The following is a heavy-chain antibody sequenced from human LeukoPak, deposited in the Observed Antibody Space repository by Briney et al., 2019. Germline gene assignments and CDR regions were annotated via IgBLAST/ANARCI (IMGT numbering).Heavy chain of an antibody. Sequence: ASVKVSCKASGYTFIDYGVSRVRQAPEQGLEWMGWISTYNGHTYYAQKLQGRVTMTTDTSTSTAYMELRSLRSDDTAVYYCARDAAAAGPFDYWGQGTLVTVSS. V-gene: IGHV1-18*01. CDR1: GYTFIDYG. J-gene: IGHJ4*02. CDR2: ISTYNGHT. CDR3: ARDAAAAGPFDY. D-gene: IGHD6-13*01.